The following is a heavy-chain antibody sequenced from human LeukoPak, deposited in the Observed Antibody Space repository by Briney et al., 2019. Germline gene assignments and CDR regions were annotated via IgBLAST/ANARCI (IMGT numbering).Heavy chain of an antibody. J-gene: IGHJ4*02. CDR3: AKWIESAGYYFDY. V-gene: IGHV1-2*02. D-gene: IGHD6-13*01. CDR2: MHPNNGGT. CDR1: GYTFTGFY. Sequence: ASVKVSCKASGYTFTGFYLHWVRQAPGQGPEWMGWMHPNNGGTNYAQKFQGRVTMTRDTAINTAYMELSSLSSDDTAVYYCAKWIESAGYYFDYWGQGTLVTVSS.